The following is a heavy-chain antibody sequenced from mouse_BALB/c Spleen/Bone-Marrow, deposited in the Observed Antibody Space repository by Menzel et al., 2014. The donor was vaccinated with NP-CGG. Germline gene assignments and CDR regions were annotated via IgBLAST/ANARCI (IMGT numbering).Heavy chain of an antibody. Sequence: VQLKQSGAELVKPGASVKLSCTASGFNIKDTYMHWVKQRPKQGLEWIGRIDPANGNTRYDPKFQGKATITADTSSNTAYLQLSSLTSEDTAVYYCARYDYGWYFYVWGAGTTVTVSS. CDR2: IDPANGNT. V-gene: IGHV14-3*02. CDR1: GFNIKDTY. CDR3: ARYDYGWYFYV. D-gene: IGHD1-1*01. J-gene: IGHJ1*01.